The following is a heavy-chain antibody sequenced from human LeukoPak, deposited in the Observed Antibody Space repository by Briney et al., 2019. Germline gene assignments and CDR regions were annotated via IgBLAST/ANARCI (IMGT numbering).Heavy chain of an antibody. D-gene: IGHD3-10*01. Sequence: GRSLRLSCAASGFTLTYYAMHWVRQAPGKGLEWVAVISYDGSNKYYADSVKGRFTISRDNSKNTLYLQMNSLRAEDTAVYYCARAMGGVRGVISPLDYWGQGTLVTVSS. CDR2: ISYDGSNK. J-gene: IGHJ4*02. V-gene: IGHV3-30*04. CDR3: ARAMGGVRGVISPLDY. CDR1: GFTLTYYA.